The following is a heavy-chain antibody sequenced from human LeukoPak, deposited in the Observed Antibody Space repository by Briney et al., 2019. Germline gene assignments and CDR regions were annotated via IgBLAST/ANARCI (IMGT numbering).Heavy chain of an antibody. CDR3: ARDLFY. CDR1: GFTFNSYA. Sequence: PGGSLRLSCAASGFTFNSYAMNWVRQAPGKGLEWVSYITSSSSTIYYADSVKGRFTISRDNAKNSLYLQMNSLSDEDTAVYYCARDLFYWGQGTLVTVSS. J-gene: IGHJ4*02. V-gene: IGHV3-48*02. CDR2: ITSSSSTI.